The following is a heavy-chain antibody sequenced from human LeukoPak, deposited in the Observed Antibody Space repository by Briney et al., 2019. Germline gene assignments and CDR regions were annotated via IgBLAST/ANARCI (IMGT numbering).Heavy chain of an antibody. J-gene: IGHJ4*02. Sequence: ASVKVSCKASGYTFTSYGINWVRQATGQGLEWMGWMNPNSGNTGYAQKFQGRVTMTRNTSISTAYMELSSLRSEDTAAYYCAREKEGYYDFWSGLVLWGQGTLVTVSS. CDR3: AREKEGYYDFWSGLVL. D-gene: IGHD3-3*01. CDR1: GYTFTSYG. CDR2: MNPNSGNT. V-gene: IGHV1-8*02.